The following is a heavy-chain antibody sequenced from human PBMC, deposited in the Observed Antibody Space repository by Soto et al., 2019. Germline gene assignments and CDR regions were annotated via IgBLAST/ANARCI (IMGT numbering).Heavy chain of an antibody. CDR3: TTDGNFGGVVVAFHL. CDR1: GFSFIEAW. J-gene: IGHJ3*01. CDR2: IKSKAGGGAI. D-gene: IGHD3-10*01. V-gene: IGHV3-15*07. Sequence: EVQMVESGGGLVKPGGSLRLSCAVSGFSFIEAWLNWVRQAPGKGLEWVGRIKSKAGGGAIDYAAPVKGRFTISRDDSKDTIYLQINSLKTEYTAVYYCTTDGNFGGVVVAFHLWGQGTMLTVSS.